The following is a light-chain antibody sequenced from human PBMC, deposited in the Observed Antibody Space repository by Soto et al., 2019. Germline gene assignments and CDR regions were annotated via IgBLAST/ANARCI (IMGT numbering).Light chain of an antibody. CDR1: SSDVGSYNF. CDR2: EGS. V-gene: IGLV2-23*01. CDR3: CSYAGSSTWV. Sequence: QSALTQPASVSGSPGQSITISCTGTSSDVGSYNFVSWYQQHPGKAPKLMIYEGSERPSGVSNRFSGSKSVNTASLTISGLQAEDEADYYCCSYAGSSTWVFGGGTKLTVL. J-gene: IGLJ3*02.